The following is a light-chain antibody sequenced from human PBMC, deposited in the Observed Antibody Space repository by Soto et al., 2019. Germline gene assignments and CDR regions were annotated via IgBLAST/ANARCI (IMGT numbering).Light chain of an antibody. CDR2: GAS. Sequence: EIVLTQSPGTLSLSPGERATLSCRASQSVSSSYLAWYQQKPGQDPRLLIYGASSRATGIPDRFSGSGSGTDFTLTISRLEPEDFAVYYCQQYSTWTFGQGTKVEIK. CDR3: QQYSTWT. CDR1: QSVSSSY. V-gene: IGKV3-20*01. J-gene: IGKJ1*01.